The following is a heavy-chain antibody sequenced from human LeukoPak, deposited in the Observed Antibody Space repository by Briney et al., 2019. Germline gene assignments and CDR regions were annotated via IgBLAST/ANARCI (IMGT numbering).Heavy chain of an antibody. Sequence: GGSLRLSCAASGFTFSSYSMNWVRQAPGKGLEWVSYISDRGSTIYYGDSVKGRFTISRDNAKNSLYLQMNSLRVDDTAVYYCVRGPGDSSLPGPWGQGTLVTVSS. CDR3: VRGPGDSSLPGP. CDR2: ISDRGSTI. V-gene: IGHV3-48*04. CDR1: GFTFSSYS. D-gene: IGHD2-15*01. J-gene: IGHJ5*02.